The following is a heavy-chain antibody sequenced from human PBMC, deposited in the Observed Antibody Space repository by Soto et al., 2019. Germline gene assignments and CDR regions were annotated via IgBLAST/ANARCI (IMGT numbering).Heavy chain of an antibody. Sequence: GASVKVSCKASGYTFTSYGISWVRQAPGQGLEWMGWISAYNGNTNYAQKLQGRVTMTTDTSTSTAYMELRSLRSDDTAVYYCARDSDIVLVPAAMLRNWFDPWGQGTLVTV. J-gene: IGHJ5*02. CDR3: ARDSDIVLVPAAMLRNWFDP. CDR2: ISAYNGNT. V-gene: IGHV1-18*01. D-gene: IGHD2-2*01. CDR1: GYTFTSYG.